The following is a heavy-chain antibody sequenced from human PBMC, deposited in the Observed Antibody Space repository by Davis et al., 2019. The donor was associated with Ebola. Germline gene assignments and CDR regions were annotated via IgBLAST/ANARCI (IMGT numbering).Heavy chain of an antibody. CDR2: IFSSGST. J-gene: IGHJ3*02. Sequence: SETLSLTCTVSGGSITNYYWSWIRQPPGKGPEWIGYIFSSGSTNYNPSLKSRVTVSVDTSKNQFSLEMSSVTAADTAVYYCARTQLRPSSGYYPDAFDIWGHGTMVTVSS. CDR3: ARTQLRPSSGYYPDAFDI. D-gene: IGHD3-22*01. CDR1: GGSITNYY. V-gene: IGHV4-59*01.